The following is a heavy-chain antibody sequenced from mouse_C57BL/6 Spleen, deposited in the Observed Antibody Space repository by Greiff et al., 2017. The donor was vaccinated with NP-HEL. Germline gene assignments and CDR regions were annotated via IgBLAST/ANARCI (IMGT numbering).Heavy chain of an antibody. Sequence: QVPLPQPGAELVRPGTSVKLSCKASGYTFPSYWMHWVKPRPGQGLEWIGVIDPSDSYTNYNQKFKGKATLTVDTSSSTAYMQLSSLTSEDSAVYYCARFSYYGSSYDFDYWGQGTTLTVSS. V-gene: IGHV1-59*01. CDR2: IDPSDSYT. D-gene: IGHD1-1*01. CDR1: GYTFPSYW. CDR3: ARFSYYGSSYDFDY. J-gene: IGHJ2*01.